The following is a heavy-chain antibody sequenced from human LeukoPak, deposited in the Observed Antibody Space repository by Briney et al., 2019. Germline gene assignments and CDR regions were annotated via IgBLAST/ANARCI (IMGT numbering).Heavy chain of an antibody. D-gene: IGHD6-6*01. Sequence: GGFLRLSCAVSGFTFSGFWMSWSRQAPGKGLEWVASINSDGSEGYYADVVKGRFTISGDNAKNSLYLQINSLRAEDTAVYYCARSSYSSSSSVWGQGTMVTVSS. CDR1: GFTFSGFW. V-gene: IGHV3-7*03. CDR3: ARSSYSSSSSV. J-gene: IGHJ3*01. CDR2: INSDGSEG.